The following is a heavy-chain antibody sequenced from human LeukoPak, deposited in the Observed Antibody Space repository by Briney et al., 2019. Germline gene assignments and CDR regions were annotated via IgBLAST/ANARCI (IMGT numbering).Heavy chain of an antibody. CDR3: ARDLGGSGSYYNPHYYYYMDV. CDR1: GASVTSSSYY. Sequence: PSQTLSLTCTVSGASVTSSSYYWSWIRQPAGKGLEWIGRIYTSGSTNYNPSLKSRVTISLDTPKNQFSLKLSSVTAADTAVYYCARDLGGSGSYYNPHYYYYMDVWGKGTTVTISS. J-gene: IGHJ6*03. CDR2: IYTSGST. D-gene: IGHD3-10*01. V-gene: IGHV4-61*02.